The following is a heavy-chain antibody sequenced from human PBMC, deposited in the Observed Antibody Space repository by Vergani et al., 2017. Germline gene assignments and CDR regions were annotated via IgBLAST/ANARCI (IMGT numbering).Heavy chain of an antibody. CDR3: ARSRIYYGAGSPDY. V-gene: IGHV4-34*01. CDR1: GGSLSGYY. D-gene: IGHD3-10*01. J-gene: IGHJ4*02. CDR2: INHSGTI. Sequence: QVQLQQWGPGLLKPSETLSLTCAVYGGSLSGYYWSWIRLAPGKGLEWIGEINHSGTINYNPTLKSPFNVSIDTSRDHFSLYLTSVTAADTAVYYCARSRIYYGAGSPDYWGQGTLVTVSS.